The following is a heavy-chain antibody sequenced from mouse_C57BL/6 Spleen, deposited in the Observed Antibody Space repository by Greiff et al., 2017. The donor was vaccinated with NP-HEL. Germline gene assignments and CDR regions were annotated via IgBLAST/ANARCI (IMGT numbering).Heavy chain of an antibody. V-gene: IGHV1-42*01. CDR2: TNPSTGGT. CDR3: ARSAMDY. J-gene: IGHJ4*01. CDR1: GYSFTGYY. Sequence: EVQLQQSGPELVKPGASVKISCKASGYSFTGYYMNWVKQSPEKSLEWIGETNPSTGGTTYNQKFKAKATLTVDKSSSTAYMQLKRLASEDSAVYYCARSAMDYWGQGTSVTVSS.